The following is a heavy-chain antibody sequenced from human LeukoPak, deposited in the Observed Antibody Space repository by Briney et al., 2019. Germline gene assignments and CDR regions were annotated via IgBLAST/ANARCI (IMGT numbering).Heavy chain of an antibody. V-gene: IGHV1-18*01. CDR2: ISAYNGNT. CDR1: GYTFTSYG. CDR3: ARMGGYYDILTGYYPPLYYFDY. D-gene: IGHD3-9*01. Sequence: ASVKVSCKASGYTFTSYGISWVRQAPGQGLEWMGWISAYNGNTNYAQKLQGRDTMTTDTSTSTAHMELRSLRSDDTAVYYCARMGGYYDILTGYYPPLYYFDYWDQGTLVTVSS. J-gene: IGHJ4*02.